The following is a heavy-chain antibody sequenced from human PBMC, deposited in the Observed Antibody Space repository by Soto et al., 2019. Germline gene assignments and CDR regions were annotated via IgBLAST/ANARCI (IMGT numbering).Heavy chain of an antibody. J-gene: IGHJ4*02. Sequence: QVQLVQSGAEVKKPGASVKVSCKASGYTFTSYAMHWVRQAPGQRLEWMGWINAGNGNTKYSQKFQGRVTITRDTSASTAYMELSSLRSEDTAVYYCARVPIDVRYFDWLLWLDYWGQGTLVTVSS. CDR1: GYTFTSYA. D-gene: IGHD3-9*01. CDR3: ARVPIDVRYFDWLLWLDY. CDR2: INAGNGNT. V-gene: IGHV1-3*01.